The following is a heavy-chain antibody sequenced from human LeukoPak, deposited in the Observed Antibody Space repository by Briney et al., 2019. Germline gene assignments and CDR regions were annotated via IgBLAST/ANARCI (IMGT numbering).Heavy chain of an antibody. CDR3: ARDEIVVVPAALDY. CDR2: INPNSGGT. D-gene: IGHD2-2*01. CDR1: GYTFTGYY. V-gene: IGHV1-2*02. J-gene: IGHJ4*02. Sequence: ASVKVSCKASGYTFTGYYMHWVRQAPGQGLEWMGWINPNSGGTNYARKFQGRVTMTRDTSISTAYMELSRLRSDDTAVYYCARDEIVVVPAALDYWGQGTLVTVSS.